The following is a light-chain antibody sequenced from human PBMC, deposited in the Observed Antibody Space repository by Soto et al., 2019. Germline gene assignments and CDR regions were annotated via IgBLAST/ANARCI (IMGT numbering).Light chain of an antibody. CDR2: GAS. Sequence: EIVIKHSLATLCVSQGEGATLSCRASQSVSRNLAWYQRKPGQAPRLLVYGASTRANGIPARFSVSGSGTELTLTLSSLQSEDFAVYDCQPDSNWLPITFCQGTRLE. J-gene: IGKJ5*01. V-gene: IGKV3-15*01. CDR3: QPDSNWLPIT. CDR1: QSVSRN.